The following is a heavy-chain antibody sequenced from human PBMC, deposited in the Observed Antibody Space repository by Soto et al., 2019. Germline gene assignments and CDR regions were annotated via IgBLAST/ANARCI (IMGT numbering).Heavy chain of an antibody. V-gene: IGHV1-3*01. CDR3: ARDSQRVLIPSTGWFDP. D-gene: IGHD2-2*01. J-gene: IGHJ5*02. CDR1: GYRFSTSG. Sequence: QVQLVQSGAELKKPGASVKISCETSGYRFSTSGIHWLRQAPGQSLEWMGWINAADGDTKYSQKFQGRVTLSRDTSASTAYMELSSLTSEDTSIYYCARDSQRVLIPSTGWFDPWGQGTVVTVSS. CDR2: INAADGDT.